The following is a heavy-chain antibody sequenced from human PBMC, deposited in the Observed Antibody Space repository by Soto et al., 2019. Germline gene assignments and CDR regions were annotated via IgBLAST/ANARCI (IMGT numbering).Heavy chain of an antibody. D-gene: IGHD6-19*01. CDR2: IIPIFGTA. J-gene: IGHJ5*02. CDR1: GGTFSSYA. V-gene: IGHV1-69*01. Sequence: QVQLVQSGAEVKKPGSSVKVSCKASGGTFSSYAISWVRQAPGQGLEWMGGIIPIFGTANYAQKFQGRVTITADDSRSTANMELSSPRSEDTAVYYCASDRFEIAVAGQGGINSFDPWGQGTLVTVSS. CDR3: ASDRFEIAVAGQGGINSFDP.